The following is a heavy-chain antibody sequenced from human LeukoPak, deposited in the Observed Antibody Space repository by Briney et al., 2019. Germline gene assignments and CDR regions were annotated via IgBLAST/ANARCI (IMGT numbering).Heavy chain of an antibody. J-gene: IGHJ1*01. CDR1: GFTFSSYS. D-gene: IGHD6-13*01. CDR3: ARDRVAAAGTVE. CDR2: ISSSSSYI. V-gene: IGHV3-21*01. Sequence: TGGSLRLSCAAPGFTFSSYSMNWVRQAPGKGLEWVSSISSSSSYIYYADSVKGRFTISRDNAKNSLYLQMNSLRAEDTAVYYCARDRVAAAGTVEWGQGTLVTVSS.